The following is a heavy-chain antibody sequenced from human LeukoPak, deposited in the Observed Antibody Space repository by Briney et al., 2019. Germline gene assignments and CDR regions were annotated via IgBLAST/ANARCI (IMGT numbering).Heavy chain of an antibody. V-gene: IGHV3-74*01. CDR1: GFTFSSYW. J-gene: IGHJ4*02. Sequence: GGSLRLSCAASGFTFSSYWMHWVRQAPGKGLVWVSQINTDGSSTSYADSVKGRFTISRDNAKNTLYLQMNSLRAEDMAVYYCTRGDYGFDYWGQGTLVTVSS. CDR3: TRGDYGFDY. D-gene: IGHD4-17*01. CDR2: INTDGSST.